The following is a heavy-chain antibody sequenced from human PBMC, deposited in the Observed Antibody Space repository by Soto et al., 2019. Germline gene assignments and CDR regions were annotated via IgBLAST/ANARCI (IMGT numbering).Heavy chain of an antibody. CDR1: GGSISSGGYY. CDR2: IYYSGST. Sequence: QVQLQESGPGLVKPSQTLSLTCTVSGGSISSGGYYWSWIRQHPGMGLEWIVYIYYSGSTYYNPSLKSLVTIAVDTSKNQFSLKLSSVTAADTAVYYCARGLGSSGSLFFDPWGQGTLVTVSS. D-gene: IGHD6-13*01. V-gene: IGHV4-31*01. CDR3: ARGLGSSGSLFFDP. J-gene: IGHJ5*02.